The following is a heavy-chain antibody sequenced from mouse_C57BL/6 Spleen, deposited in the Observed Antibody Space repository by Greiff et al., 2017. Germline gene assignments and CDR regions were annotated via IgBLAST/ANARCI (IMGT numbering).Heavy chain of an antibody. V-gene: IGHV1-64*01. CDR3: AREDGYHWYFDV. Sequence: QVQLQQPGAELVKPGASVKLSCKASGYTFTSYWMHWVKQRPGQGLEWIGMIHPNSGSTNYNEKFKGKATLTVDKSSSTAYMQLSSLTSEDAAVYYCAREDGYHWYFDVWGTGTTVTVSS. CDR1: GYTFTSYW. J-gene: IGHJ1*03. CDR2: IHPNSGST. D-gene: IGHD2-3*01.